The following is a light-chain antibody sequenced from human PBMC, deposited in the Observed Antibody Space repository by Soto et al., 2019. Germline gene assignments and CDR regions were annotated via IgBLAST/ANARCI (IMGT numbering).Light chain of an antibody. J-gene: IGLJ1*01. CDR3: SSYAGSSNV. V-gene: IGLV2-14*01. Sequence: QSALTQPASVSGSPGQSITIPCTGTSSNIGAYNYVSWYQQHPGKAPKLIIYEVSDRPSGVSNRFSGSKSGHTASLTISGLQAEDEADYFCSSYAGSSNVFGTGTKLTVL. CDR1: SSNIGAYNY. CDR2: EVS.